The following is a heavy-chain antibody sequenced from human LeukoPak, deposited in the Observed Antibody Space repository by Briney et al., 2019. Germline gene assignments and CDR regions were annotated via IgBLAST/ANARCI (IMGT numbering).Heavy chain of an antibody. Sequence: ASVKVSCKASGGTFSSYAISWVRQAPGQGLEWMGGIIPIFGTANYAQKFRGRVTITADESTSTAYMELSSLRSEDTAVYYCAIVIRPGRGYYYYYYMDVWGKGTTVTVSS. J-gene: IGHJ6*03. V-gene: IGHV1-69*19. CDR2: IIPIFGTA. CDR1: GGTFSSYA. D-gene: IGHD1-26*01. CDR3: AIVIRPGRGYYYYYYMDV.